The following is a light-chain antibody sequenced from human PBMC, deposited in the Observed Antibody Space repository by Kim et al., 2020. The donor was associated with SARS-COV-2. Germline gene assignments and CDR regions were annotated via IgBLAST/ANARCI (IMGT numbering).Light chain of an antibody. CDR3: QAWDSSTWV. J-gene: IGLJ3*02. V-gene: IGLV3-1*01. CDR2: QDS. CDR1: KLGDKY. Sequence: SVSPGKTASITCAGDKLGDKYACWYQQKPGQSPGLVIYQDSKRPSGIPERFSGSNSGNTATLTISGTQAMDEADYYCQAWDSSTWVFGGGTQLTVL.